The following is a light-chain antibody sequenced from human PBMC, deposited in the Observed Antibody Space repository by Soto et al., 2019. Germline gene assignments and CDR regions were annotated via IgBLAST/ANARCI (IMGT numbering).Light chain of an antibody. CDR2: GAS. V-gene: IGKV3-15*01. J-gene: IGKJ1*01. CDR1: QSVSSN. Sequence: EIVITQSPATLSVSPGERATLSCRASQSVSSNLAWYQHKPGQAPRLLISGASTGATGIPARFSGSGSETEFTLTITSLQSEDFAVYYCQHYNNWPAWTFGQGTKVDIK. CDR3: QHYNNWPAWT.